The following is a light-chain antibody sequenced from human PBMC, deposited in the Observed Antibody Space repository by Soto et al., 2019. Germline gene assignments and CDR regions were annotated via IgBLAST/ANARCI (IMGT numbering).Light chain of an antibody. V-gene: IGLV1-44*01. CDR3: AAWDGSLNNVL. J-gene: IGLJ2*01. Sequence: QSVLTQPPSASGTPGQRVTISCSGGGSSIGTNTVNWYRQLPGTVPKLVIFGDNQRPSGVPDRFSGSKSGTSASLAISGLQSEDEADYYCAAWDGSLNNVLFGGGTKVTVL. CDR1: GSSIGTNT. CDR2: GDN.